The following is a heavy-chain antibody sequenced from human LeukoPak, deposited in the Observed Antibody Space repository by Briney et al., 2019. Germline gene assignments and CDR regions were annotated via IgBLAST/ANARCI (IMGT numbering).Heavy chain of an antibody. V-gene: IGHV4-34*01. J-gene: IGHJ5*02. CDR1: GGSFTDYY. Sequence: SETLSLTCAVYGGSFTDYYWNWIRQPPGKGLEWIGEINHSGITNYNPSLKSRVTISVDKSKNQFSLKLSSVTAADTAVYYCARIDYDILTGYSASVGHWGQGTLVTVSS. D-gene: IGHD3-9*01. CDR3: ARIDYDILTGYSASVGH. CDR2: INHSGIT.